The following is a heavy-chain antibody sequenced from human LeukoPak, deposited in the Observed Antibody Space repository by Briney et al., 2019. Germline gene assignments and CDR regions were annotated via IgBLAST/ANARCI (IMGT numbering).Heavy chain of an antibody. D-gene: IGHD3-10*01. CDR1: GFTFSSYA. V-gene: IGHV3-30-3*01. CDR2: ISYDGSNK. Sequence: PGGSLRLSCAASGFTFSSYAMHWVRQAPGKGLEWVAVISYDGSNKYYADSVKGRFTISRDNSKNTLYLQMNSLRAEDTAVYYCARVSSISGIRGGEAFDIWGQGTMVTVSS. J-gene: IGHJ3*02. CDR3: ARVSSISGIRGGEAFDI.